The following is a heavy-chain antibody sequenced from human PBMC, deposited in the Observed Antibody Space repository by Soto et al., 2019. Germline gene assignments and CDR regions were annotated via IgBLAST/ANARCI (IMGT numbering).Heavy chain of an antibody. CDR2: IRSKANNYAT. D-gene: IGHD3-10*01. CDR3: TVSGAHYYYTLDA. V-gene: IGHV3-73*01. CDR1: GFIFSASA. J-gene: IGHJ6*02. Sequence: GGSLRLSCAASGFIFSASAVHWVRQASGNGLEWISRIRSKANNYATGYAASVNGRFTISRDDSKNTAYLQVNSLKTEDTAVYYCTVSGAHYYYTLDAWGQGTPVTVPS.